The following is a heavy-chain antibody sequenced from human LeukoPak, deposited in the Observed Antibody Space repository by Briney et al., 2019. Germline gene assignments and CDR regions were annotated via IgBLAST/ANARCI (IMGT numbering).Heavy chain of an antibody. CDR1: GGTFSSYA. CDR2: IIPIFGTA. V-gene: IGHV1-69*01. D-gene: IGHD3-22*01. J-gene: IGHJ4*02. Sequence: SVKVSCKASGGTFSSYAISWVRQAPGQGLEWMGGIIPIFGTANYAQKFQGRVTITADESTSTAYMELSSLRSEDTAVYYCARAEYYYDASGGDYWGQGALVTVSS. CDR3: ARAEYYYDASGGDY.